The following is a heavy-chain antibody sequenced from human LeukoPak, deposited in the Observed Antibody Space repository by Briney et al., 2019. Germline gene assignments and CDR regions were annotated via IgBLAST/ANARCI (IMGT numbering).Heavy chain of an antibody. CDR1: GFTFSSYG. Sequence: PGESLTLSCPACGFTFSSYGLHELGPAPAKGLDWVSSISSGGHIYYEDSVKGRFTISRDNAKNSLYLQMNSLRAEDTAVYYCARDQDGGKYYYESSGYSHWGQGILVTVSS. V-gene: IGHV3-21*01. CDR3: ARDQDGGKYYYESSGYSH. D-gene: IGHD3-22*01. J-gene: IGHJ4*02. CDR2: ISSGGHI.